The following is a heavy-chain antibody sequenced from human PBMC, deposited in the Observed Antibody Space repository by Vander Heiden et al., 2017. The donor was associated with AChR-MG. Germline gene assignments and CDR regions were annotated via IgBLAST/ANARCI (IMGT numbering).Heavy chain of an antibody. Sequence: QVQLQESGPGLVKPSETLSLTCTVSGGSISSYYWSWIRQPAGKGLEGIGRIYTSGSTNYNPSLKSRVTMSVDTTKNQFSLTLSSVTAADTAVYYCASGGYSYGSDAFDIWGQGTMVTVSS. CDR2: IYTSGST. CDR3: ASGGYSYGSDAFDI. V-gene: IGHV4-4*07. J-gene: IGHJ3*02. CDR1: GGSISSYY. D-gene: IGHD5-18*01.